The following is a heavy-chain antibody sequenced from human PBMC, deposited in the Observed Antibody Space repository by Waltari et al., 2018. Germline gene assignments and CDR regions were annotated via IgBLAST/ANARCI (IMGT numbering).Heavy chain of an antibody. CDR2: IYYSGST. D-gene: IGHD6-13*01. CDR3: ASVYSSSWYDY. V-gene: IGHV4-39*01. Sequence: QLQLQESGPGLVKPSETLSLTCTVSGGSISSSSYYWGWIRQPPGKGLEWIGRIYYSGSTYYNPSLKSRVTISVDTPKNQFSLKLSSVTAADTAVYYCASVYSSSWYDYWGQGTLVTVSS. CDR1: GGSISSSSYY. J-gene: IGHJ4*02.